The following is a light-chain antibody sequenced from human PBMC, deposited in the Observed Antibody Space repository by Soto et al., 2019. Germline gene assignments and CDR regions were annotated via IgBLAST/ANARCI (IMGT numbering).Light chain of an antibody. J-gene: IGKJ4*01. Sequence: DIQMTQSPSSLSASVGDRVTITCRASQGISNYLAWYQQKPGEVPKLLIYASSTLQAGVPSRFSGSGSGTAFTLTISSLQPEDVATYYCHRYNSAPLTFGGGTKVEIK. CDR3: HRYNSAPLT. CDR2: ASS. V-gene: IGKV1-27*01. CDR1: QGISNY.